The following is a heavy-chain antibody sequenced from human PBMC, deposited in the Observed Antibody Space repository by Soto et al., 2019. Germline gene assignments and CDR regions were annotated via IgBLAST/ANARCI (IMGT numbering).Heavy chain of an antibody. CDR2: LDYSGSI. Sequence: PSETLSLTCNVTGGSIRSIHSYWAWIRQPTGKGLEWIGSLDYSGSIYFNPAFEARVSISRDTSKNQFSLKMTSVTAVDMAVYYCVRLGMGFDWPRNAFDVWGRGTMVT. CDR3: VRLGMGFDWPRNAFDV. D-gene: IGHD3-9*01. CDR1: GGSIRSIHSY. J-gene: IGHJ3*01. V-gene: IGHV4-39*01.